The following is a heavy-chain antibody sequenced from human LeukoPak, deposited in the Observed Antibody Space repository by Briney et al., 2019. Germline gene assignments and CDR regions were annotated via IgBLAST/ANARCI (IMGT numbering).Heavy chain of an antibody. J-gene: IGHJ3*02. CDR1: EYALTELS. D-gene: IGHD3-22*01. CDR2: FDPENGEK. Sequence: GASVKVSCKVPEYALTELSMHWVRQSPGKGLEWMGGFDPENGEKIYAQNFQGRLTMTEDTSTDTAYMELSSLRSEDTAIYYCATTIIMRVEWKDAFDIWGQGTMVTVSS. V-gene: IGHV1-24*01. CDR3: ATTIIMRVEWKDAFDI.